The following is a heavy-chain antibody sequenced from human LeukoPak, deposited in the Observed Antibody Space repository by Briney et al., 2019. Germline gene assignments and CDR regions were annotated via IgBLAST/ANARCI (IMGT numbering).Heavy chain of an antibody. V-gene: IGHV4-39*01. Sequence: PSETLSLTCTVSGGSISSSSYYWGWIRQPPGKGLEWVGSIYYSGSTYYNPSLKSRVTISVDTSKSQFSLKLSSVTAADTAVYYCARLKGGSYYFLNYFDYWGQGTLVTVSS. J-gene: IGHJ4*02. CDR2: IYYSGST. D-gene: IGHD1-26*01. CDR3: ARLKGGSYYFLNYFDY. CDR1: GGSISSSSYY.